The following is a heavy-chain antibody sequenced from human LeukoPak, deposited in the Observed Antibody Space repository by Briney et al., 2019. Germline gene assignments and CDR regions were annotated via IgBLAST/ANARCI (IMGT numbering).Heavy chain of an antibody. CDR1: GFTFSSYA. J-gene: IGHJ4*02. D-gene: IGHD3-10*01. Sequence: GGSLRLSCAASGFTFSSYAMSWVRQAPGKGLEWAPAIIGGGGSTYYADSVKGRFTISRDNSKNTLYLQMNSLRAEDTAVYYCAKAANEFGELLFFFYFDYWGQGTLVTVSS. CDR2: IIGGGGST. V-gene: IGHV3-23*01. CDR3: AKAANEFGELLFFFYFDY.